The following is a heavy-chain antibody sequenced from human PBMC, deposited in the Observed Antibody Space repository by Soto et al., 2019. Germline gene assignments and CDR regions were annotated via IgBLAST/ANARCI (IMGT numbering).Heavy chain of an antibody. CDR2: IYWSDEK. Sequence: QITLKESGPTLVKPTQTLTLTCTFSGFSLSISGEGVRWIRQPPGKALEWLALIYWSDEKHYSPSLKNRLTITKDTSKDQVVLTVTNMDPVDTATYYCARLVYRAGGRIFDSWGQGSPVTVSS. V-gene: IGHV2-5*01. CDR1: GFSLSISGEG. D-gene: IGHD3-16*01. CDR3: ARLVYRAGGRIFDS. J-gene: IGHJ4*02.